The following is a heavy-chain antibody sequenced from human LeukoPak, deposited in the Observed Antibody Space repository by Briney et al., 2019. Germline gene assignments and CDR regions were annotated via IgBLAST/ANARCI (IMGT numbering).Heavy chain of an antibody. CDR2: IKQDGSEK. CDR3: AKPKVQLVVDYYGMDV. J-gene: IGHJ6*02. D-gene: IGHD3-10*01. V-gene: IGHV3-7*03. Sequence: LPGGSLRLSCAASGFTFSSYWMSWVRQAPGKGLEWVANIKQDGSEKYYVDSVKGRFTISRDNAKNSLYLQMNSLRAEDTAVYYCAKPKVQLVVDYYGMDVWGQGTTVTVSS. CDR1: GFTFSSYW.